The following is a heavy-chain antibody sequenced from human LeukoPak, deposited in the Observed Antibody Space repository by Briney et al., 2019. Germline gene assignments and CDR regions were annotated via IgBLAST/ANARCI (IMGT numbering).Heavy chain of an antibody. CDR1: GFTFSSYS. D-gene: IGHD4/OR15-4a*01. V-gene: IGHV3-48*01. CDR2: ISSSSSTM. J-gene: IGHJ4*02. CDR3: ARDSRLWSYGFDY. Sequence: PGGSLRLSCAASGFTFSSYSMNWVRQAPGKGLEWVSYISSSSSTMYYADSVKGRFTISRDNAKNSLYLQMNSLRAEDTAVYYCARDSRLWSYGFDYWGQGTLVTVSS.